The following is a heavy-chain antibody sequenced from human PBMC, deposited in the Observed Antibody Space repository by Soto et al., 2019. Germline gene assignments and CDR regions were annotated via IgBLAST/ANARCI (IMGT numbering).Heavy chain of an antibody. J-gene: IGHJ4*02. V-gene: IGHV3-23*01. CDR2: ISGSGGST. CDR3: ARHGYNYGGGYFDY. Sequence: PGGSLRLSCAASGFTFRSYAMRWVRQAPGKGLEWVSSISGSGGSTYYADSVKGRFTISRDNSKNTLYLQMNSLRAEDTAVYYCARHGYNYGGGYFDYWGQGTLVTVSS. D-gene: IGHD5-18*01. CDR1: GFTFRSYA.